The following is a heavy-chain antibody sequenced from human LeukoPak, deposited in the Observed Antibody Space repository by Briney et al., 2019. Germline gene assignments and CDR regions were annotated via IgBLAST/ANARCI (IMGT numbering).Heavy chain of an antibody. Sequence: PGGSLRLSCAASGFTFSSYAMHWVRQAPGKGLEYVSAISSNGGSTYYANSVKGRFTISRDNSKNTLYLQMNSLRAEDTAVYYCARGIPLHFDYWGQGTLVTVSS. CDR3: ARGIPLHFDY. D-gene: IGHD2-21*01. CDR1: GFTFSSYA. V-gene: IGHV3-64*01. CDR2: ISSNGGST. J-gene: IGHJ4*02.